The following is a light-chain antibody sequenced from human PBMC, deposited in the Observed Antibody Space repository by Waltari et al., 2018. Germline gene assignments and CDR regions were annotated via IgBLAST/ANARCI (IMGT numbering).Light chain of an antibody. CDR3: VLYMGSGSYWV. CDR2: ATH. J-gene: IGLJ3*02. V-gene: IGLV8-61*01. Sequence: QTVVTQEPSFSVSPGGTVTLTCGLSSGSVSTSYFPSWYQQTPGQAPRTLIYATHTRSSGGPDRFSGSILGNKAALTITGAQADDESDYYCVLYMGSGSYWVFGGGTKLTVL. CDR1: SGSVSTSYF.